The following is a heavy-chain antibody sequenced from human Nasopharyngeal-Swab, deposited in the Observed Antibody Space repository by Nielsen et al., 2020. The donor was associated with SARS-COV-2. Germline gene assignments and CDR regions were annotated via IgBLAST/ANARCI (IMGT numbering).Heavy chain of an antibody. Sequence: GESLKISCMASGYSFVNHWIGWVRQTPGKGLEWMGMVYPGNSEIVYSPSFQGQITISADKSINTAYLQWSSLRASDTAMYFCARRAARDGYNYEVDPWGQGTLVTVSS. CDR2: VYPGNSEI. J-gene: IGHJ5*02. D-gene: IGHD5-24*01. V-gene: IGHV5-51*01. CDR1: GYSFVNHW. CDR3: ARRAARDGYNYEVDP.